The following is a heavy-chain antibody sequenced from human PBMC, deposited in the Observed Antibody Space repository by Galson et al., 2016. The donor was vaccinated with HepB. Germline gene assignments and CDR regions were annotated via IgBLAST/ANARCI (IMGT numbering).Heavy chain of an antibody. D-gene: IGHD6-13*01. CDR1: GFAFSRYE. V-gene: IGHV3-48*03. CDR3: VRGMSNSWYAYKRSYYYSMEL. Sequence: SLRLSCAASGFAFSRYEFNWVRQAPGKGLEWVSHISYSIAVSYAASVKGRFTISRDNDGDSLFLEMRGLRVEDTAVYHCVRGMSNSWYAYKRSYYYSMELWGRGTSIIVSS. CDR2: ISYSIAV. J-gene: IGHJ6*02.